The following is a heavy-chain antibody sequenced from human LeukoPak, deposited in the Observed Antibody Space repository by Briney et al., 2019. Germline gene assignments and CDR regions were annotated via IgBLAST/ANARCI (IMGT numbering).Heavy chain of an antibody. CDR2: ISPNNGNT. J-gene: IGHJ4*02. CDR3: ARDRDSSGWHVADY. V-gene: IGHV1-18*01. CDR1: GYSLRGYG. Sequence: GASVKVSCKASGYSLRGYGITRVRQGPGQGLEWMGGISPNNGNTNYAQKFQGRVTMTTDTPTSTAYMEMRSLRSDDTAVYYCARDRDSSGWHVADYWGQGTLVTVSS. D-gene: IGHD6-19*01.